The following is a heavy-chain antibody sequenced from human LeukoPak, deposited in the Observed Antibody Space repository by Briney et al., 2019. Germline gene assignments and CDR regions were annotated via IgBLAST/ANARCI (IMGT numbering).Heavy chain of an antibody. J-gene: IGHJ3*02. D-gene: IGHD3-10*01. CDR1: GGSFSGYY. V-gene: IGHV4-34*12. Sequence: PSETLSLTCAVYGGSFSGYYWGWVRQPPGKALEWIGNIFYSGSTYYSPSLKSRVTISLDTSRNQFSLKLNSVTAADTAVYYCAKSNGYGLIDIWGQGTMVTVSS. CDR3: AKSNGYGLIDI. CDR2: IFYSGST.